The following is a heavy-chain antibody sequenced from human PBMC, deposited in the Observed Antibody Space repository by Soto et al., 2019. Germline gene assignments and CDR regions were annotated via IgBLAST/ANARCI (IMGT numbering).Heavy chain of an antibody. V-gene: IGHV1-3*05. CDR1: GYTFTSYA. CDR3: ARDRLRSAVAGTRFDY. CDR2: INAGNGNT. J-gene: IGHJ4*02. D-gene: IGHD6-19*01. Sequence: QVQLVQSGAEEKKPGASVKVSCKASGYTFTSYAMHWVRQAPGQRLEWMGWINAGNGNTKYSQKFQGRVTITRDTSASTAYMELSSLRSEDTAVYYCARDRLRSAVAGTRFDYWGQGTLVTVSS.